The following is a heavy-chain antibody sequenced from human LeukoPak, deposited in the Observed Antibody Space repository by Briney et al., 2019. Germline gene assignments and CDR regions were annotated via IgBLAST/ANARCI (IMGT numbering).Heavy chain of an antibody. CDR3: ARQGFGELLSGYYSYYYMDV. CDR1: GGSISSYY. CDR2: INHSGST. Sequence: SETLSLTCTVSGGSISSYYWSWIRQPPGKGLEWIGEINHSGSTNYNPSLKSRVTISVDTSKNQFSLKLSSVTAADTAVYYCARQGFGELLSGYYSYYYMDVWGKGTTVTISS. J-gene: IGHJ6*03. D-gene: IGHD3-10*01. V-gene: IGHV4-34*01.